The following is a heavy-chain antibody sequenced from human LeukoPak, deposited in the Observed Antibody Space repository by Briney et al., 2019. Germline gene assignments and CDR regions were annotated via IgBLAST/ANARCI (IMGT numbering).Heavy chain of an antibody. CDR2: IHQVGSEI. D-gene: IGHD6-13*01. CDR1: GFTVSSNY. V-gene: IGHV3-7*01. CDR3: TRVGSSWDLLDY. J-gene: IGHJ4*02. Sequence: GGSLRLSCAASGFTVSSNYMSWVRQAPGKGLEFVANIHQVGSEIHYVDSVRGRFTISRDNVKSLLYLQMNSLRAEDEAIYYCTRVGSSWDLLDYWGRGTLVTVSS.